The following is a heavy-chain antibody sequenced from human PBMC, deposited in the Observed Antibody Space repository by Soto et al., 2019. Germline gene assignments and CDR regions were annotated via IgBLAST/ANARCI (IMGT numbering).Heavy chain of an antibody. CDR3: ARAVIDVLVPAAPYYFDY. CDR1: GYTFTSYG. J-gene: IGHJ4*02. D-gene: IGHD2-2*01. V-gene: IGHV1-18*01. Sequence: QVPLVQSGAEVKKPGASVKVSCKASGYTFTSYGISWVRQAPGQGLEWMGWISAYNGNTNYAQKLQGRVTMTTDTSTSTAYMELRSLRSDDTAVYYCARAVIDVLVPAAPYYFDYWGQGTLVTVSS. CDR2: ISAYNGNT.